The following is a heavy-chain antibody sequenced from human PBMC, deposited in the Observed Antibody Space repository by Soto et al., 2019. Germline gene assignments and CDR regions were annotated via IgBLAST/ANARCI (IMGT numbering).Heavy chain of an antibody. V-gene: IGHV3-11*01. CDR1: GFTFSDYY. CDR2: ISSSGSTI. Sequence: GGSLRLSCAASGFTFSDYYMSWIRQAPGKGLEWVSYISSSGSTIYYADSVKGRFTISRDNAKNSLYLQMNSLRAEDTAVYYYARVVGYCSGGSCYGSLGFDYWGQGTLVTV. J-gene: IGHJ4*02. D-gene: IGHD2-15*01. CDR3: ARVVGYCSGGSCYGSLGFDY.